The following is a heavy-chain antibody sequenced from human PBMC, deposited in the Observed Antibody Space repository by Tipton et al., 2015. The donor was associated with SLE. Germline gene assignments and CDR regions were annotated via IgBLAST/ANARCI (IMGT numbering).Heavy chain of an antibody. CDR1: GGSVTSGFSY. CDR2: IYPSGST. Sequence: TLSLTCSVSGGSVTSGFSYWSWIRQPAGKGLEWIGEIYPSGSTDYNPSLKGRVTISLDTSKNQFSLKLSSVTAADTALYFCVRDSVGITRGDAFDIWSQGTLVTVSS. CDR3: VRDSVGITRGDAFDI. V-gene: IGHV4-61*09. D-gene: IGHD1-26*01. J-gene: IGHJ3*02.